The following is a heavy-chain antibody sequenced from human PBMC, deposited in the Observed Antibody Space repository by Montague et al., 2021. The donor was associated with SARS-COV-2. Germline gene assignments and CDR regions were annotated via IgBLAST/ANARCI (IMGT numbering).Heavy chain of an antibody. Sequence: SLRLSCVASGFTFNSYGMIWIRQAPGKGLEWVSAISDSGSATHYIDSVRGRFTTSRDNSENSLYLQMDNLRVEDTAMYYCARDRSRSWWDWGQGTLVTVSS. CDR1: GFTFNSYG. V-gene: IGHV3-48*01. D-gene: IGHD6-13*01. CDR2: ISDSGSAT. CDR3: ARDRSRSWWD. J-gene: IGHJ4*02.